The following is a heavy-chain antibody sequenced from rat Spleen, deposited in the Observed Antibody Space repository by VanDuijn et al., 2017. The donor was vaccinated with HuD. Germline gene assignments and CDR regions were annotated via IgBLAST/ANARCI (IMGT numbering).Heavy chain of an antibody. D-gene: IGHD1-9*01. CDR2: ISPSGGST. V-gene: IGHV5-25*01. CDR3: ARHLSAYYGYNSFDY. CDR1: GFTFSNYD. Sequence: EVQLVESGGGLVQPGRSLKLSCAASGFTFSNYDMAWVRQAPTKGLVWVASISPSGGSTYYRDSVTGRFTVSRDNAKSTLYLQMDSLRSEDTATYYCARHLSAYYGYNSFDYWGQGVMVTVSS. J-gene: IGHJ2*01.